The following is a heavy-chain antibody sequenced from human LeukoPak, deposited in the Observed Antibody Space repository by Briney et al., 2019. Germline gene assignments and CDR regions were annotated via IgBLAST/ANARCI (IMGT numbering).Heavy chain of an antibody. CDR1: GFTFSSYA. V-gene: IGHV3-23*01. CDR3: AKGRAIVVVVAAEVY. J-gene: IGHJ4*02. D-gene: IGHD2-15*01. CDR2: ISGSGGST. Sequence: GGSLRLSCAASGFTFSSYAMSWVRQAPGKGLEWVSAISGSGGSTYYADSVKGRFTISRDNSKNTLYLQMNSLRAEDTAVYYCAKGRAIVVVVAAEVYWGQGTLVTVSS.